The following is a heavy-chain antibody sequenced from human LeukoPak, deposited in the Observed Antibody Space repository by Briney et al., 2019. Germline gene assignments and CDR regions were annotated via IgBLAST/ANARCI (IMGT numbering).Heavy chain of an antibody. CDR1: GGSINSNSNY. CDR2: ISYSGNT. J-gene: IGHJ4*02. Sequence: SETPSLTCTVSGGSINSNSNYWGWIRQPPGKGPEWIGSISYSGNTYYRSSLKSRVTISVDTSKNQFSLRLTSMTAEDTAVYYCARHSFEVATLTPFDSWGQGTLVTVSS. CDR3: ARHSFEVATLTPFDS. D-gene: IGHD5-12*01. V-gene: IGHV4-39*01.